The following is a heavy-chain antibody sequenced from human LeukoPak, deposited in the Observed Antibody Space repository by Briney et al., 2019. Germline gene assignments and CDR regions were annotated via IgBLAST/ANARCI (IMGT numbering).Heavy chain of an antibody. Sequence: PGGSLRLSCAASRFTFSSYAMHWVRQAPGKGLEWVAVISYDGSNKYYADSVKGRFTISRDNSKNTLYLQMNSLRAEDTAVYYCARGESADCSSTSCYDDYYYYYGMDVWGQGTTVTVSS. CDR1: RFTFSSYA. CDR2: ISYDGSNK. CDR3: ARGESADCSSTSCYDDYYYYYGMDV. V-gene: IGHV3-30-3*01. J-gene: IGHJ6*02. D-gene: IGHD2-2*01.